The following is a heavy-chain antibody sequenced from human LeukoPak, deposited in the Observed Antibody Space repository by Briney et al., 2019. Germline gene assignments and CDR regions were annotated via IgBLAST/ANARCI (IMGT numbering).Heavy chain of an antibody. CDR2: ISGSGGST. D-gene: IGHD3-22*01. J-gene: IGHJ4*02. CDR3: AKGFYYDSSGTSDY. CDR1: GFTFSSYA. Sequence: GGSLRLSCAASGFTFSSYAMGWVRQAPGKGLEWVSAISGSGGSTYYADSVKGRFTISRDNSKNTLYLQMNSLRAEDTAVYHCAKGFYYDSSGTSDYWGPGTLVTVSS. V-gene: IGHV3-23*01.